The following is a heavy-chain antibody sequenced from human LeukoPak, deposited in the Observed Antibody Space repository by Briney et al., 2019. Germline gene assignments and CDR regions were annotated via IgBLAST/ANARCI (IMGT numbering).Heavy chain of an antibody. CDR3: ARDRNRDYMDV. CDR2: IYHSGST. J-gene: IGHJ6*03. V-gene: IGHV4-38-2*02. D-gene: IGHD2/OR15-2a*01. Sequence: PSETLSLTCTVSGYSISNSYYWGWIRQPPGKGLEWIGNIYHSGSTYYNPSLKSRVTISVDTSKNQFYLKLSSVTAADTAVYYCARDRNRDYMDVWGKGTTVTVSS. CDR1: GYSISNSYY.